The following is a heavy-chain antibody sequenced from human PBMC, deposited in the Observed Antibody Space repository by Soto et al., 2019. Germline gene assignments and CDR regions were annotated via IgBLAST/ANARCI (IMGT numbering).Heavy chain of an antibody. CDR3: AGSYYDILTGYPPLDY. CDR2: IYYSGST. CDR1: GGFVSSGSYY. D-gene: IGHD3-9*01. J-gene: IGHJ4*02. Sequence: SETLSLTCAVYGGFVSSGSYYWSWIRQPPGKGLEWIGYIYYSGSTNYNPSLKSRVTISVDTSKIQFSLKLSSVTAADTAVYYCAGSYYDILTGYPPLDYWGQGTLVTVSS. V-gene: IGHV4-61*01.